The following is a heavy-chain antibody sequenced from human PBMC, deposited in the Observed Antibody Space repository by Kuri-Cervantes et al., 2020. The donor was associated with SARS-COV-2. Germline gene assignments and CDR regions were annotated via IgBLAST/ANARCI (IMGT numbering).Heavy chain of an antibody. Sequence: SGPTLVKPTETLTLTCTVSGFSLSNARMCVSWIRQPPGKALEWLARIDWDDDKYYSTSLKTRLTISKDTSKNQVVLTMTNMDPVDTATYYCARMSYDFWSGYSVRAFDIWGQGTMVTVSS. D-gene: IGHD3-3*01. CDR3: ARMSYDFWSGYSVRAFDI. CDR1: GFSLSNARMC. CDR2: IDWDDDK. J-gene: IGHJ3*02. V-gene: IGHV2-70*11.